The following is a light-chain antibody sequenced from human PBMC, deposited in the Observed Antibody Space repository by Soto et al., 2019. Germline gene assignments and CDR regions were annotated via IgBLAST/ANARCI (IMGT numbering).Light chain of an antibody. Sequence: EIVLTQSPATLSFSPGDRATLSCWASQSVSSYLAWYQQKPGQAPRLLIYDASNRATGIPARFSGSGSGTDFTLTISSLEPEDFALHYCQQRSNWPPTFGPGTKVDIK. V-gene: IGKV3-11*01. CDR3: QQRSNWPPT. J-gene: IGKJ3*01. CDR1: QSVSSY. CDR2: DAS.